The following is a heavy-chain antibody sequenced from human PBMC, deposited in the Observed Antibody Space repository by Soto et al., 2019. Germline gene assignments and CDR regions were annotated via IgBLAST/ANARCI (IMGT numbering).Heavy chain of an antibody. CDR1: GYTFTSYY. Sequence: GASVNVSCKASGYTFTSYYMHWVRQAPGQGLEWMGIINPSGGSTSYAQKFQGRVTMTRDTSTSTVYMDLSSLRFEDTAVYYCARDHYDSSGYNQGYFHHWGQGTMVTVSS. CDR2: INPSGGST. CDR3: ARDHYDSSGYNQGYFHH. J-gene: IGHJ1*01. V-gene: IGHV1-46*01. D-gene: IGHD3-22*01.